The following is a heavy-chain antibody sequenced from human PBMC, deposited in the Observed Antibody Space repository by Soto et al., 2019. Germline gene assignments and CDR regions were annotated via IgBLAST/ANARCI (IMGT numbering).Heavy chain of an antibody. Sequence: PGGSLRLSCAASGFTFSSYAMSWVRQAPGKGLEWVSAISGSGGSTYCADSVKGRFTISRDNSKNTLYLQMNSLRAEDTAVYYCAKAVLLWFGELSRMDVWGQGTTVTVSS. CDR1: GFTFSSYA. D-gene: IGHD3-10*01. J-gene: IGHJ6*02. CDR2: ISGSGGST. CDR3: AKAVLLWFGELSRMDV. V-gene: IGHV3-23*01.